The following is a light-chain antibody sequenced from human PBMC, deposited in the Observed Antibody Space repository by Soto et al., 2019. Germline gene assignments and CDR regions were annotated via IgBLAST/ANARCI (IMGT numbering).Light chain of an antibody. J-gene: IGKJ1*01. CDR1: QSVSSN. CDR2: GAS. V-gene: IGKV3-15*01. CDR3: QQYNNWPGT. Sequence: EIEMTHSPATLSVSPWERATLSCRASQSVSSNLAWYQQKPGQAPRLLIYGASTRATGIPARFSGSGSGTEFTLTISSLQSEDFAVYYCQQYNNWPGTFGQGTKVDIK.